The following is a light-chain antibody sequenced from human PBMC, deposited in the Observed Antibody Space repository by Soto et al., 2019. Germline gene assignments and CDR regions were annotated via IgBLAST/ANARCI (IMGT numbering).Light chain of an antibody. Sequence: QAVVTQEPSFSVSPGGTVTLTCGLSSGSVSTNYYPSWYQQTPGQAPRTLIYSTNTRSSGVPDRISGSILGNKAALTITGAQADDDADYFCALYMGGGIWVFGGGTQLTVL. J-gene: IGLJ3*02. CDR1: SGSVSTNYY. CDR3: ALYMGGGIWV. V-gene: IGLV8-61*01. CDR2: STN.